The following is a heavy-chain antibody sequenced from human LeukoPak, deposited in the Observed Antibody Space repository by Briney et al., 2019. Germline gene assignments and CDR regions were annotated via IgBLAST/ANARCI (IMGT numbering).Heavy chain of an antibody. J-gene: IGHJ1*01. CDR2: INPNSGGT. Sequence: GASVKVSCTASGYTFTGYYMHWVRQAPGQGLEWMGWINPNSGGTNYAQKFQGRVTMTRDTSTSTVYMELSSLRSEDTAVYYCARDESTSILWWWGQGTLVTVSS. CDR1: GYTFTGYY. D-gene: IGHD2-21*01. V-gene: IGHV1-2*02. CDR3: ARDESTSILWW.